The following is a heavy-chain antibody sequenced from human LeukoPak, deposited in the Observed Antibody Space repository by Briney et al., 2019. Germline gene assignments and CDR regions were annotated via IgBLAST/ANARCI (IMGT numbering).Heavy chain of an antibody. CDR3: AKVRDYYYYMDV. CDR1: GFTFSSHS. CDR2: ITSSSDYI. J-gene: IGHJ6*03. Sequence: GGSLRLSCAASGFTFSSHSMNWVRQAPGKGLEWVSVITSSSDYIYYADSLKGRFTVSRDNAKNSLYLQVNSLRAEDTAVYYCAKVRDYYYYMDVWGKGTTVTVSS. V-gene: IGHV3-21*04.